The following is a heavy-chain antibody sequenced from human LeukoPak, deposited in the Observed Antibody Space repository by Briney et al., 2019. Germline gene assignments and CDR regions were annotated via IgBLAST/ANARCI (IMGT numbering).Heavy chain of an antibody. CDR1: GFTFSSYD. D-gene: IGHD2-15*01. CDR3: VRGPYCSGGSCYGHFDH. CDR2: IGTAGDT. Sequence: PGRSLRLSCAASGFTFSSYDMYWVRQATGKGLEWVSAIGTAGDTYYPGSVKGRFTISRENAKNSLYLQMNSLRVGDTAVYYCVRGPYCSGGSCYGHFDHWGQGTLVTASS. V-gene: IGHV3-13*01. J-gene: IGHJ4*02.